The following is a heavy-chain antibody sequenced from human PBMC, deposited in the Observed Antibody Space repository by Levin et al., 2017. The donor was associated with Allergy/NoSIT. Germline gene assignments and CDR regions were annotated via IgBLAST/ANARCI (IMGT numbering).Heavy chain of an antibody. Sequence: SQTLSLTCTVSGGSISSTSYYWGWIRQPPGKGLEWIGNIYFGGSTYYNPSLKSRVTISVDTSKNQFSLKLSSVTAADTAIFYCARYHRIQDLFDPWGQGTLVTVSS. V-gene: IGHV4-39*01. J-gene: IGHJ5*02. CDR2: IYFGGST. D-gene: IGHD5-18*01. CDR1: GGSISSTSYY. CDR3: ARYHRIQDLFDP.